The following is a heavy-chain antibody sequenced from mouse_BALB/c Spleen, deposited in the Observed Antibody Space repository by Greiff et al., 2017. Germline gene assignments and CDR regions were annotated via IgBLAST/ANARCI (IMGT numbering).Heavy chain of an antibody. Sequence: EVKLMESGPSLVKPSQTLSLTCSVTGDSITSGYWNWIRKFPGNKLEYMGYISYSGSTYYNPSLKSRISITRDTSKNQYYLQLNSVTTEDTATYYCARDDGYYVPGFAYWGQGTLVTVSA. CDR3: ARDDGYYVPGFAY. D-gene: IGHD2-3*01. CDR2: ISYSGST. J-gene: IGHJ3*01. V-gene: IGHV3-8*02. CDR1: GDSITSGY.